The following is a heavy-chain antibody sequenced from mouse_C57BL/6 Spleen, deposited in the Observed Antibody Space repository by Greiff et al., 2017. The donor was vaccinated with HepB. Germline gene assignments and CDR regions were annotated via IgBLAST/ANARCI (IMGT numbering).Heavy chain of an antibody. Sequence: VQLQESGAELVKPGASVKLSCKASGYTFTSYWMHWVKQRPGQGLEWIGMIHPNSGSTNYNEKFKSKATLTVDKSSSTAYMQLSSLTSEDSAVYYCARSSMVTYFDYWGQGTTLTVSS. CDR3: ARSSMVTYFDY. CDR2: IHPNSGST. V-gene: IGHV1-64*01. CDR1: GYTFTSYW. J-gene: IGHJ2*01. D-gene: IGHD2-2*01.